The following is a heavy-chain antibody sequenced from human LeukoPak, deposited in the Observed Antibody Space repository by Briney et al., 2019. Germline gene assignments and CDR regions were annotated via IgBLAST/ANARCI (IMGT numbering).Heavy chain of an antibody. CDR2: ISGSGSGGST. V-gene: IGHV3-23*01. CDR3: AKSGYNRFDY. CDR1: GFTFSNYA. Sequence: GGSLRLSCEASGFTFSNYAMSWVRQAPGKGLEWVSRISGSGSGGSTYYAASGKGRFTIARDNSRNTLYLQMNSLRAEDTAVYYCAKSGYNRFDYWGQGTLVTVSS. D-gene: IGHD5-24*01. J-gene: IGHJ4*02.